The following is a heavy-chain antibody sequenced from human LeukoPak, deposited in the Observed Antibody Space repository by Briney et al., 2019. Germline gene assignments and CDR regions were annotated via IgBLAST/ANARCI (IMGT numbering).Heavy chain of an antibody. J-gene: IGHJ4*02. D-gene: IGHD5-24*01. V-gene: IGHV3-43*01. CDR1: GFNFDDYT. Sequence: GGSLRLSCAASGFNFDDYTVHWVRQAPGKGLEWVSLVAWDGGGTFFADSVKGRFTVSRDNSKNSLSLYMSSLTTEDTALYYCVRGHGYNLEDYFDNWGQGTLVTVSS. CDR3: VRGHGYNLEDYFDN. CDR2: VAWDGGGT.